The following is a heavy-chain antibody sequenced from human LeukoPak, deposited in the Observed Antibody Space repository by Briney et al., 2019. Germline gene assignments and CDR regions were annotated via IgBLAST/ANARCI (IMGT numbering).Heavy chain of an antibody. V-gene: IGHV1-69*05. D-gene: IGHD3-10*01. CDR3: ASSYGSGSYYQPYYYYYYMDV. Sequence: EASVKVSCKASGGTFSSYAISWVRQAPGQGLEWMGGIIPIFGTANYAQKFQGRVTITTDESTSTAYMELSSLRSEDTAVYYCASSYGSGSYYQPYYYYYYMDVWGKGTTVTVSS. J-gene: IGHJ6*03. CDR2: IIPIFGTA. CDR1: GGTFSSYA.